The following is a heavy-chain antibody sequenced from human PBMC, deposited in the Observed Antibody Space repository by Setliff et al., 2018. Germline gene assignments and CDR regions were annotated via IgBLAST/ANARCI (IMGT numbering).Heavy chain of an antibody. D-gene: IGHD3-3*01. Sequence: SETLSLTCAVYGDSFSDYYWSWIRQPAGKGLEWVGRLHTSGSTNYNPSLKSRVTISVDTSRNQFSLRLSSVTAADTAVYYCTRDVVDEFGTGYETTNFFDPWGLGTLVTVSS. CDR1: GDSFSDYY. V-gene: IGHV4-4*07. CDR2: LHTSGST. J-gene: IGHJ5*02. CDR3: TRDVVDEFGTGYETTNFFDP.